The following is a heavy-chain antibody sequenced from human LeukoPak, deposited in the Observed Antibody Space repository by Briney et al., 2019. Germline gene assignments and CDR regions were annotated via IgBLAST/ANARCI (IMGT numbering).Heavy chain of an antibody. CDR1: GGSFSGYY. CDR2: IYHSGSP. CDR3: ARDSGGTIFLPDDAFDI. D-gene: IGHD3-9*01. J-gene: IGHJ3*02. Sequence: SETLSLTCAVYGGSFSGYYWSWIRQPPGKGLEWIGYIYHSGSPYYNPSLKSRVTISVDRSKNQFSLKLSSVTAADTAVYYCARDSGGTIFLPDDAFDIWGQGTMVTVSS. V-gene: IGHV4-34*01.